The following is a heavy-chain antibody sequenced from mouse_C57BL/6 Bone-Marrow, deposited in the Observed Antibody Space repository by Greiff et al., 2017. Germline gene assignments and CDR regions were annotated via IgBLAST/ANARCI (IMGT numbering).Heavy chain of an antibody. J-gene: IGHJ4*01. Sequence: EVKLVESGGGLVQPKGSLKLSCAASGFSFNTYAMNWVRQAPGKGLEWVARIRSKSNNYATYYADSVKDRFTISRDDSESMLYLQMNNLKTEDTAMYYCVRHEGLRRNYAMDYWGQGTSVTVSS. V-gene: IGHV10-1*01. CDR1: GFSFNTYA. CDR3: VRHEGLRRNYAMDY. CDR2: IRSKSNNYAT. D-gene: IGHD2-4*01.